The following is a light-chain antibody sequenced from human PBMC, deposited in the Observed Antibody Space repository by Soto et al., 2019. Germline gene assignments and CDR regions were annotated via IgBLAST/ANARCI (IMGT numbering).Light chain of an antibody. CDR1: QSISSY. Sequence: DIQMTQSPSSLSASVGERVTITCRASQSISSYLNWYQQKPGKAPKLLIYSASSLKSGVPSRFSGSGSGTDFTLTISSLQPEDFATYYCQQSYSTPVTFGPGTKVDIK. V-gene: IGKV1-39*01. J-gene: IGKJ3*01. CDR2: SAS. CDR3: QQSYSTPVT.